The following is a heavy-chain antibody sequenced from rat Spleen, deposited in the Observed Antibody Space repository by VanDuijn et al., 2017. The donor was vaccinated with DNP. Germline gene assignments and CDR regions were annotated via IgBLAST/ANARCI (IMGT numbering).Heavy chain of an antibody. CDR3: ARWGTYFDY. CDR2: INSAGST. Sequence: EVQLQESGPGLVKPSQSLSLTCSVTGYSITSCCRWTWIRKFPGHKLEWMGYINSAGSTNYNPSLKGRISITRDTWKNQFFLQLNSVTTEDTATYYCARWGTYFDYWGQGVMVTVSS. J-gene: IGHJ2*01. V-gene: IGHV3-3*01. CDR1: GYSITSCCR.